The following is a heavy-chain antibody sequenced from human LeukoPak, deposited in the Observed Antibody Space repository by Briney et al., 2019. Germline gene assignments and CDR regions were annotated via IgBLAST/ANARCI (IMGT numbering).Heavy chain of an antibody. D-gene: IGHD6-19*01. CDR2: IRYDGSNK. CDR3: AKWRGDGWYYFDY. J-gene: IGHJ4*02. Sequence: GGSLRLSCAASGFTFSSYWMNWVRQAPGKGLEWVAFIRYDGSNKYYADSVKGRFTISRDNSKNTLYLQMNSLRAEDTAVYYCAKWRGDGWYYFDYWGQGTLVTVSS. CDR1: GFTFSSYW. V-gene: IGHV3-30*02.